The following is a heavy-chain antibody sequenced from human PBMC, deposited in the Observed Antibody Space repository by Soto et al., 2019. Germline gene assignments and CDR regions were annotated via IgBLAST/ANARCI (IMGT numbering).Heavy chain of an antibody. CDR3: TRQLYSRGDRWIDY. J-gene: IGHJ4*02. V-gene: IGHV3-73*01. CDR1: GFTFSGSA. CDR2: IRSKANSYGT. Sequence: EVQLVESGGGLVQPGGSLKLSCAASGFTFSGSAMHWVRQASGKGLEWVGRIRSKANSYGTAYAASVKGRFTISRDDSKNTAYLQMNSLKTEDTAVYYCTRQLYSRGDRWIDYCGQGTLVTVSS. D-gene: IGHD4-4*01.